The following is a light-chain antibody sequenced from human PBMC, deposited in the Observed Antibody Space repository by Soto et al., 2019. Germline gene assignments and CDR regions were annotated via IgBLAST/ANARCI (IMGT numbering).Light chain of an antibody. CDR2: LGS. J-gene: IGKJ4*01. V-gene: IGKV2-28*01. Sequence: DIVMTQSPLSLPVTPGEPASISCRSSQSLLHSDGYNYLDWFLQRPGQSPQLLIYLGSSRASGVPDRFSGSGSGTDFTIKISRVEAEDVGVYYCMQSLQTPLTFGGGTKVDI. CDR1: QSLLHSDGYNY. CDR3: MQSLQTPLT.